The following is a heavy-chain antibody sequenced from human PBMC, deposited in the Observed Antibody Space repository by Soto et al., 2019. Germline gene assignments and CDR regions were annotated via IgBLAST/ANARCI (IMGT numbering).Heavy chain of an antibody. Sequence: PGGSPRLSCAASGFTFSSYAMSWVRQAPGKGLEWVSAISGSGGSTYYADSVKGRFTISRDNSKNTLYLQMNSLRAEDTAVYYCAKVVVVVPAAMLIGYYFDYWGQGTLVTLSS. CDR1: GFTFSSYA. CDR3: AKVVVVVPAAMLIGYYFDY. V-gene: IGHV3-23*01. CDR2: ISGSGGST. D-gene: IGHD2-2*01. J-gene: IGHJ4*02.